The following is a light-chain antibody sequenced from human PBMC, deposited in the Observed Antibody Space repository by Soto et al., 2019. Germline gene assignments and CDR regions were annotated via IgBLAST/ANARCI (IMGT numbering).Light chain of an antibody. J-gene: IGLJ1*01. CDR2: EVS. CDR3: SSYTSSSPL. Sequence: QSALTQPASVSGSPGQSITISCTGTSSDVGGYNYVSWYQQHPGKAPKLMIYEVSNRPSGVSNRFSGSKSGNTASLTISGLQAEDEADYYCSSYTSSSPLFGTGTKV. V-gene: IGLV2-14*01. CDR1: SSDVGGYNY.